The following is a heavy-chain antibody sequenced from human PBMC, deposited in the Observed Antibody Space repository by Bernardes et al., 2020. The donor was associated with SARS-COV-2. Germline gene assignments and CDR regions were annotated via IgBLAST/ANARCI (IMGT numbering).Heavy chain of an antibody. V-gene: IGHV3-30*18. CDR1: RFTFNAYG. Sequence: GGSLRLSCAASRFTFNAYGMHWVRQAPGKGLEWVAVISHDGTKTFYAGSVKGRFTVSRDNSKNMLYLQMNSLTTEDTAVYYCAKDHSLGVTPFGVVVEYFHYWGQGALVTVSS. CDR2: ISHDGTKT. CDR3: AKDHSLGVTPFGVVVEYFHY. J-gene: IGHJ4*02. D-gene: IGHD3-3*01.